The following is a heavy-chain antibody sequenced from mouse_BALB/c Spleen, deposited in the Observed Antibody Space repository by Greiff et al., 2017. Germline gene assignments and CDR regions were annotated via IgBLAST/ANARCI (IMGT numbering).Heavy chain of an antibody. D-gene: IGHD1-1*01. CDR2: ISDGGSYT. Sequence: VQLKESGGGLVKPGGSLKLSCAASGFTFSDYYMYWVRQTPEKRLEWVATISDGGSYTYYPDSVKGRFTISRDNAKNNLYLQMSSLKSEDTAMYYCARGRYRYYAMDYWGQGTSVTVSS. V-gene: IGHV5-4*02. CDR3: ARGRYRYYAMDY. J-gene: IGHJ4*01. CDR1: GFTFSDYY.